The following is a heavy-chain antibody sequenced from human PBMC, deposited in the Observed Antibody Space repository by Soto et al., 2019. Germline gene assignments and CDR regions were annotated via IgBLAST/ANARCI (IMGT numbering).Heavy chain of an antibody. CDR1: GDSVSSNSAA. Sequence: PSQTLSLTCAISGDSVSSNSAAWNWIRQSPSRGLEWLGRTYYRSKWYNDYAVSVKSRITINPDTSKNQFSLQLNSVTPEDTAVYYCARDIVVVPAAIDHYYYYYMDVWGKGTTVTVSS. CDR2: TYYRSKWYN. V-gene: IGHV6-1*01. J-gene: IGHJ6*03. CDR3: ARDIVVVPAAIDHYYYYYMDV. D-gene: IGHD2-2*01.